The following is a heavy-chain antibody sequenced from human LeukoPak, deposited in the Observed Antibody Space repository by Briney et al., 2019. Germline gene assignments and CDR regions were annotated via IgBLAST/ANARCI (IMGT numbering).Heavy chain of an antibody. D-gene: IGHD3-16*01. CDR1: GFTLTTYS. V-gene: IGHV3-48*02. Sequence: PGGSLRLSCAASGFTLTTYSMNWVRQAPGKGLEWVSYINSRSSSIFYADSVKGRFTISRDNAKKSLYLQMNSLRDEDTAVYYCAREPPDGVDAFDIWGQGTMVTVSS. CDR2: INSRSSSI. CDR3: AREPPDGVDAFDI. J-gene: IGHJ3*02.